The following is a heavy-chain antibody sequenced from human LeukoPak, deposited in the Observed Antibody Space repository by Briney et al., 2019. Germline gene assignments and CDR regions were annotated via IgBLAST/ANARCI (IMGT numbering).Heavy chain of an antibody. CDR2: IWHDGSNK. CDR3: ARDRFLEWSFDY. CDR1: GFSFSTYG. Sequence: GRSLRLSCAASGFSFSTYGMHWVRQAPGKGLEWVAVIWHDGSNKYYGDSVKGRFTISRDNSKNMLYLQMNSLRAEDTAVYYCARDRFLEWSFDYWGQGTLVTVSS. D-gene: IGHD3-3*01. J-gene: IGHJ4*02. V-gene: IGHV3-33*01.